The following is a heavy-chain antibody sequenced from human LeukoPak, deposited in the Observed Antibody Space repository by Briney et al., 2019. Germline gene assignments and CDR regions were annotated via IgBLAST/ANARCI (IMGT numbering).Heavy chain of an antibody. D-gene: IGHD6-6*01. CDR1: GGTFSSYA. V-gene: IGHV1-69*05. J-gene: IGHJ3*02. CDR2: IIPIFGTA. CDR3: ARDAKYSSSPAVFDI. Sequence: SVKVSCKASGGTFSSYAISWVRQAPGQGLEWMGGIIPIFGTANYAQKFQGRVTITTDESTSTAYMELSSLRSEDTAVYYCARDAKYSSSPAVFDIWGQGTMVTVSS.